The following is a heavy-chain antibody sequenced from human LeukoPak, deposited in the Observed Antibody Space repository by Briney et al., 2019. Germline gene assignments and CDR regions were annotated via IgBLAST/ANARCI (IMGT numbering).Heavy chain of an antibody. D-gene: IGHD1-26*01. J-gene: IGHJ4*02. CDR2: ISSSSSYI. CDR3: AGDWELLGRGEDY. V-gene: IGHV3-21*01. Sequence: GGSLRLSCAASGFTFSSYSMNWVRQAPGKGLEWVSSISSSSSYIYYADSVKGRFTISRDNAKNSLYLQMNSLRAEDTAVYYCAGDWELLGRGEDYWGQGTLSPSPQ. CDR1: GFTFSSYS.